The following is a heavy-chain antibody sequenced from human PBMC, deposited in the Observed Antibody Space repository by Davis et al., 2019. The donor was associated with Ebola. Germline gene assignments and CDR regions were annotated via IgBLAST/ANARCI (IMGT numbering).Heavy chain of an antibody. Sequence: GESLKFSCVASGFDFAIFWMTWVRQAPGKGPEWVANINRDGTAEYYVDSVKGRFTVSRDNGKNSLFLQMNSLRAEDTAVYYCSRGGADTSYYWVYWGQGTLVTVSS. CDR3: SRGGADTSYYWVY. CDR1: GFDFAIFW. D-gene: IGHD2-2*01. V-gene: IGHV3-7*01. J-gene: IGHJ4*02. CDR2: INRDGTAE.